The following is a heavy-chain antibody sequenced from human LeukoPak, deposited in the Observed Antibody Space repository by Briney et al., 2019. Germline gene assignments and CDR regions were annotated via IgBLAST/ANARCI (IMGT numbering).Heavy chain of an antibody. V-gene: IGHV4-34*01. J-gene: IGHJ3*02. D-gene: IGHD3-16*02. Sequence: SETLSLTCAVYGGSFSGYYWSWIRQPPGKGLEWIGEINHSGSTNYNPSLKSRVTISVDTSKNQFSLKLSSVTAADTAVYYCARPGRVIRKFAFDIWGQGTMATVSS. CDR2: INHSGST. CDR3: ARPGRVIRKFAFDI. CDR1: GGSFSGYY.